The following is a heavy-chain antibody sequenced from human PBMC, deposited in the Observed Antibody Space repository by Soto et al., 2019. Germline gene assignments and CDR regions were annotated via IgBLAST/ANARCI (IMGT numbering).Heavy chain of an antibody. V-gene: IGHV3-21*01. Sequence: PEGSLRLSCAASGFTCTRYSMNWVRQAPGKGLEWVSSISSTTNYIYYADSMKGRFTVSRDNAKNSVYLEMNSLSAEDTALYYCARESEDLTSNFDYWGQGTLVTVSS. CDR2: ISSTTNYI. CDR3: ARESEDLTSNFDY. J-gene: IGHJ4*02. CDR1: GFTCTRYS.